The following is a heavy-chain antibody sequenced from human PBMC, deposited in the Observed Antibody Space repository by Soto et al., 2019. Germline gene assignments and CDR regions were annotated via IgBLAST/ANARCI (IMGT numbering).Heavy chain of an antibody. Sequence: QVQLVQSGAEVKKPGASVKVSCKASGYTFTSYGISWVRQAPGQGLEWMGWISAYNGNTNYAQKLQGRVTMTTDTAXXTXTXXRRSVRSEDTAVYYGARIRITMVRGVRPCYYGMDVWGQGTTVTVSS. CDR2: ISAYNGNT. V-gene: IGHV1-18*01. CDR1: GYTFTSYG. D-gene: IGHD3-10*01. J-gene: IGHJ6*02. CDR3: ARIRITMVRGVRPCYYGMDV.